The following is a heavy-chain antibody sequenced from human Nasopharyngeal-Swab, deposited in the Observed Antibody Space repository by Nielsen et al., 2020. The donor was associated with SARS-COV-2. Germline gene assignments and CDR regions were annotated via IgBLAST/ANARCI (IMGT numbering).Heavy chain of an antibody. CDR1: GFTFDDYA. D-gene: IGHD3-22*01. V-gene: IGHV3-9*01. CDR2: ISWNSGSI. CDR3: AKDYYYDSSGYNKGGPGDYYSGMDV. Sequence: GGSLRLSCAASGFTFDDYAMHWVRQAPGKGLEWVSGISWNSGSIGYADSVKGRFTISRDNAKNSLYLQMNSLRAEDTALYYCAKDYYYDSSGYNKGGPGDYYSGMDVWGQGTTVTVSS. J-gene: IGHJ6*02.